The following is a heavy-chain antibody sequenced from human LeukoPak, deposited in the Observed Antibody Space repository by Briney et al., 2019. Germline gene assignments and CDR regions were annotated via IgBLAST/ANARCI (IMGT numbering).Heavy chain of an antibody. D-gene: IGHD1-26*01. CDR2: ISASGGGT. J-gene: IGHJ4*02. Sequence: GGSLRLSWAASGFTFSTYAMSWVRQAPGKGLGWVSAISASGGGTYYADSVKGRFTISRDNSKNTLYLQMNSLRAEDTAVYYCAKIGSGPLDYWGQGTLATVSS. CDR3: AKIGSGPLDY. CDR1: GFTFSTYA. V-gene: IGHV3-23*01.